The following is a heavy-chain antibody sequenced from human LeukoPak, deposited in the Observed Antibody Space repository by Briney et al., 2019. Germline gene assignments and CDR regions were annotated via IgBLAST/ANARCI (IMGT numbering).Heavy chain of an antibody. CDR3: ARTRYYYNSRSYGAPYYFDY. CDR2: IYDGGST. J-gene: IGHJ4*02. V-gene: IGHV4-59*08. CDR1: GGSISSYY. D-gene: IGHD3-10*01. Sequence: SETLSLTCTVSGGSISSYYWNWIRQPPGKGLEWIGYIYDGGSTNYNPSLKSRVTMSVDTSKNQFSLKLSSVTAADTAVYYCARTRYYYNSRSYGAPYYFDYWGQGTLVTVSS.